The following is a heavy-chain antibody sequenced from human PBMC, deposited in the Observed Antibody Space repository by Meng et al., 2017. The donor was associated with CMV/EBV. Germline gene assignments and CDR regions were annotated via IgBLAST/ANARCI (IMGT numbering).Heavy chain of an antibody. D-gene: IGHD4-17*01. J-gene: IGHJ4*02. CDR3: ATENYGLID. V-gene: IGHV3-15*07. Sequence: LSCVTSGFSVSHPWVEWVSQAAGKGREWVRRARNKASSRASDYTAPVKDRFSISRDDSKNTLYLQMNDLKTEDTAVYYCATENYGLIDWGQGTLVTVSS. CDR1: GFSVSHPW. CDR2: ARNKASSRAS.